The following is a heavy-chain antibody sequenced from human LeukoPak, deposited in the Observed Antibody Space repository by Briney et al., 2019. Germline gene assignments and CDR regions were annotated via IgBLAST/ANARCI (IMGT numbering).Heavy chain of an antibody. V-gene: IGHV3-23*01. CDR2: ISGSGGST. D-gene: IGHD2-8*01. J-gene: IGHJ1*01. Sequence: PGGSLRLSCAASGFTFSSYAMSWVRQAPGKGLEWVSAISGSGGSTYYADSVKGRFTISRDNAKNSLFLQMNSLTAEDTAVYYCVRADGSNGSSEYFQHWGQGTLVTVSS. CDR1: GFTFSSYA. CDR3: VRADGSNGSSEYFQH.